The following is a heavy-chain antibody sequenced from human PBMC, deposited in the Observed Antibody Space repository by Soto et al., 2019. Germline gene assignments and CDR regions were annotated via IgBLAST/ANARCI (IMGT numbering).Heavy chain of an antibody. CDR3: TTHRILYYDILTGYYRRGAGY. CDR1: GFTFSNAW. V-gene: IGHV3-15*01. CDR2: IKSKTDGGTT. D-gene: IGHD3-9*01. Sequence: EVQLVESGGGLVKPGGSLRLSCAASGFTFSNAWMSWVRQAPGKGLEWVGRIKSKTDGGTTDYAAPVKGRFTISRDDSKNTLYLQMNSLKTEDTAVYYCTTHRILYYDILTGYYRRGAGYWGQGTLVTVSS. J-gene: IGHJ4*02.